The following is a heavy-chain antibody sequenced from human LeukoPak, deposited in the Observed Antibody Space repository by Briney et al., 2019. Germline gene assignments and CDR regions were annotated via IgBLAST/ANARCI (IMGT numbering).Heavy chain of an antibody. D-gene: IGHD3-22*01. V-gene: IGHV4-30-4*01. CDR3: ARQAYYYDSSGYSTLFDY. CDR1: GGSISSGDYY. CDR2: IYYSGST. Sequence: SETLSLTRTVSGGSISSGDYYWSWIRQPPGKGLEWIGYIYYSGSTYYNPSLKSRVTISVDTSKNQFSLKLSSVTAADTAVYYCARQAYYYDSSGYSTLFDYWGQGTLVTVSS. J-gene: IGHJ4*02.